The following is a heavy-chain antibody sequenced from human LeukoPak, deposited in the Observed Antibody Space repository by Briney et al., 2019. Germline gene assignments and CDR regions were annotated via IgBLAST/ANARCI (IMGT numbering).Heavy chain of an antibody. CDR1: GGTFSSYA. Sequence: GSSVKVSCKASGGTFSSYAISWVRQAPGQGLEWMGGIIPIFGTANYAQKFQGRVTITADESTSTAYMELSSLRSEDTAVYYCARVTRLLRGTDYGMDVWGQGTTVTVSS. CDR2: IIPIFGTA. CDR3: ARVTRLLRGTDYGMDV. D-gene: IGHD1-26*01. J-gene: IGHJ6*02. V-gene: IGHV1-69*01.